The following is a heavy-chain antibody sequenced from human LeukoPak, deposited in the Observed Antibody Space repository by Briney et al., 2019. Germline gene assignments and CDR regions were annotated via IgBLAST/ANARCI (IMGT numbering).Heavy chain of an antibody. CDR2: ISSSGSTI. Sequence: GGSLRLSCAASGFTFRSYEMNWVRQAPGKGLEWLSYISSSGSTIYYADSVKGRFTISRDNAKSSLYLQMNTLRAEDTAVYYCARAGHVITMIVVLDAFDIWGQGTMVTVSS. D-gene: IGHD3-22*01. J-gene: IGHJ3*02. CDR1: GFTFRSYE. V-gene: IGHV3-48*03. CDR3: ARAGHVITMIVVLDAFDI.